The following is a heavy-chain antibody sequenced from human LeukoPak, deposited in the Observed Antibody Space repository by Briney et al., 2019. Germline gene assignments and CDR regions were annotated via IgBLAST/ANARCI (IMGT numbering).Heavy chain of an antibody. CDR2: IYHSGST. D-gene: IGHD4-23*01. V-gene: IGHV4-4*02. CDR3: VFLYGGNSVLYDY. CDR1: GGSISSSNW. J-gene: IGHJ4*02. Sequence: SETLSLTCAVSGGSISSSNWWSWVRQPPGKGLEWIGEIYHSGSTNYNPSLKSRVTISVDKSKNQFSLKLSSVTAADTAVYYCVFLYGGNSVLYDYWGQGTLVTVSS.